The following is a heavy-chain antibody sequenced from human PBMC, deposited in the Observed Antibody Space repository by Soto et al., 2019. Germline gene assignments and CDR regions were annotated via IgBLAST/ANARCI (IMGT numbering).Heavy chain of an antibody. J-gene: IGHJ4*02. Sequence: GASVKVSCKASGYTFTGYYMHWVRQAPGQGLEWMGWINPNSGGTNYAQKFQGWVTITADKSTGTAYMELNRLRSEDTAVYYCVRVRKAAAGTGASTGLDYWGQGTLVTVSS. V-gene: IGHV1-2*04. CDR1: GYTFTGYY. CDR3: VRVRKAAAGTGASTGLDY. CDR2: INPNSGGT. D-gene: IGHD6-13*01.